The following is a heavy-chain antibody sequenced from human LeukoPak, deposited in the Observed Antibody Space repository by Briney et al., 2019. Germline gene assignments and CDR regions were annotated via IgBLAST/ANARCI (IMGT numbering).Heavy chain of an antibody. D-gene: IGHD3-10*01. CDR2: IYSGGST. J-gene: IGHJ4*02. V-gene: IGHV3-53*01. CDR3: ARMGITMVRGVIMGPQYYFDY. CDR1: GFTFSSSA. Sequence: PGGSLRLSCVVSGFTFSSSAMSWVRQAPGKGLEWVSVIYSGGSTYYADSVKGRFTISRDNSKNTLYLQMNSLRAEDTAVYYCARMGITMVRGVIMGPQYYFDYWGQGTLVTVSS.